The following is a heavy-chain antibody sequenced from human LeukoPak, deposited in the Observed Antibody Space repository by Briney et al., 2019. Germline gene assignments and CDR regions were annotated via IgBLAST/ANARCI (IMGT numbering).Heavy chain of an antibody. J-gene: IGHJ4*02. D-gene: IGHD3-10*01. CDR1: GFTFSSYA. CDR3: ARDSMVRGVPFDY. Sequence: AGGSLRLSCAASGFTFSSYAMSWVRQAPGKGLEWVSAISGSGGSTYYADSVKGRFTISRDNSKNTLYLQMNSLRAEDTAVYYCARDSMVRGVPFDYWGQGTLVTVSS. CDR2: ISGSGGST. V-gene: IGHV3-23*01.